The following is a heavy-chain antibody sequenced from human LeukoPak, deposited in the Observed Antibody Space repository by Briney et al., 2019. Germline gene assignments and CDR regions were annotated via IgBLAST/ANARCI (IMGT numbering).Heavy chain of an antibody. Sequence: GGSLRLSCAASGFSFSNYWMSWVRQAPGKGLEWVANVNQDGSEKYYVDSVKGRFTISRDNAKNLLYLQMNTLRAEDTAVYYCARGVYAFDIWGQGTMVTVSS. CDR2: VNQDGSEK. CDR1: GFSFSNYW. J-gene: IGHJ3*02. V-gene: IGHV3-7*01. CDR3: ARGVYAFDI.